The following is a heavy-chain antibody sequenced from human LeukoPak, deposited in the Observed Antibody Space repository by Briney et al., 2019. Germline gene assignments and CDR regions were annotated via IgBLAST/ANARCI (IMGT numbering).Heavy chain of an antibody. J-gene: IGHJ4*01. CDR2: IHDGGTP. D-gene: IGHD5-18*01. Sequence: SETLSLICGISGDSINNHDWWSWVRQPPGKGLEWIAEIHDGGTPNYNPSLKSRVTISVDKFKTQFSLNLNSVTAADTAVYCCVANGYYCLDQWGHGTLVTVSP. CDR1: GDSINNHDW. CDR3: VANGYYCLDQ. V-gene: IGHV4/OR15-8*01.